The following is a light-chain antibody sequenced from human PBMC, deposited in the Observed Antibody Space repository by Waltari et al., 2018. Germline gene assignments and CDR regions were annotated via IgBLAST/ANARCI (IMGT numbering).Light chain of an antibody. Sequence: SYVLTQPPSVSVAPGETASLTCGGNNIERKSVHWYRQRPGQAPVLVISYDSDRPSGFPDRLSGSNAGNTATLTSSRVEAGDEADYYCQVWDANTDPGVFGTGTEVTVL. V-gene: IGLV3-21*01. J-gene: IGLJ1*01. CDR1: NIERKS. CDR2: YDS. CDR3: QVWDANTDPGV.